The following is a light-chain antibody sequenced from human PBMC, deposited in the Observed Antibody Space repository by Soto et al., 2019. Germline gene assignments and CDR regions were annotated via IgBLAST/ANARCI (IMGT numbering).Light chain of an antibody. CDR3: QQYKTYWT. CDR1: QSVSSW. J-gene: IGKJ1*01. CDR2: KAS. V-gene: IGKV1-5*03. Sequence: DIQMTQSPSTLSVSVGDRVTITCRASQSVSSWLAWFQQKPRTAPKLLIYKASSLQSGVSSRFSGGGSGTEFTLTISSLQPDDFATYYCQQYKTYWTFGPGTKVDIK.